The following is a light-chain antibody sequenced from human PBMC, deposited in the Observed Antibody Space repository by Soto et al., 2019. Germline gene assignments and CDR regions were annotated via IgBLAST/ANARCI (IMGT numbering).Light chain of an antibody. V-gene: IGKV3-15*01. Sequence: EIVMTQSPATLSVSPGERATLSCRASQSVSTNLAWYQQKPGQAPRLLIYAASVRATGIPARFSGSGSGTEFTLTISSLQSEDFXVYYXQXYXXRPPNLSFGGGTKVEIK. J-gene: IGKJ4*01. CDR2: AAS. CDR3: QXYXXRPPNLS. CDR1: QSVSTN.